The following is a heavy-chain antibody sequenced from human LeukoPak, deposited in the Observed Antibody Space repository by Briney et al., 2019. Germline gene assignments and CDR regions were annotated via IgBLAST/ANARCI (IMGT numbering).Heavy chain of an antibody. CDR3: ARKSSSRDLFDP. D-gene: IGHD3-16*02. Sequence: ASVKVSCKASGDIFTTYSIHWVRQAPGQGLEWMGMINPRGDATIYAQKFQGRVTMTSDTSTTTVYMELSSLRSEDTGLYYCARKSSSRDLFDPWGQGTLVTVSS. CDR2: INPRGDAT. V-gene: IGHV1-46*01. CDR1: GDIFTTYS. J-gene: IGHJ5*02.